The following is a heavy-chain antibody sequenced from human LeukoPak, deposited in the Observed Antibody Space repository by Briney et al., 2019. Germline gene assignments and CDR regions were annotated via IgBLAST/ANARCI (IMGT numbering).Heavy chain of an antibody. CDR1: GFTFSSYA. CDR2: ISGSGGST. CDR3: ASRITIFGVERASYYYYGMDV. V-gene: IGHV3-23*01. D-gene: IGHD3-3*01. J-gene: IGHJ6*02. Sequence: PGGSLRLSCAASGFTFSSYAMSWVRQAPGKGLEWVSAISGSGGSTYYADSVKGRFTISRDNSKNTLYLQMNSLRAEDTAVYYCASRITIFGVERASYYYYGMDVWGQGTTVTVSS.